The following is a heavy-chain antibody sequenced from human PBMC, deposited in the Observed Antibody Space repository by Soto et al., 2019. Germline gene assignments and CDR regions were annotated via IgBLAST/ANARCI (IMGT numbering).Heavy chain of an antibody. D-gene: IGHD6-6*01. CDR1: GGSISSGGYY. CDR3: ARRGGFYSSSSGYYFDY. Sequence: QVQLQESGPGLVKPSQTLSLTCTVSGGSISSGGYYWSWIRQHPGKGLEWIGYIYYSGSTYYNPXLKSRVTISVXXSXNXXSLKRSSVTAADTAVYYCARRGGFYSSSSGYYFDYWGQGTLVTVSS. J-gene: IGHJ4*02. CDR2: IYYSGST. V-gene: IGHV4-31*03.